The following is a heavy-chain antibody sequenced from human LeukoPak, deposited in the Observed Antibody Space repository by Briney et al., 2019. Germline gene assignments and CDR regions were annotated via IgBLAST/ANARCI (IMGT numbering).Heavy chain of an antibody. Sequence: PGGSLRLSCAASGFTFSSYAMHWVRQAPGKGLEWVAVISYDGSNKYYADSVKGRFTISRDNSKNTLYLQMNSLRAEDTAVYYCAKGTVLSFDYWGQGTLVTVSS. CDR1: GFTFSSYA. J-gene: IGHJ4*02. CDR3: AKGTVLSFDY. V-gene: IGHV3-30-3*01. D-gene: IGHD2/OR15-2a*01. CDR2: ISYDGSNK.